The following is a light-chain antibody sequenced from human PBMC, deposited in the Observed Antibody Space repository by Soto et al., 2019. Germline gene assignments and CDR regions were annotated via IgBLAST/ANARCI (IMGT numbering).Light chain of an antibody. V-gene: IGKV1-39*01. CDR2: GAS. Sequence: DIQLPQSPSSVSASVGGRVTITCRPSQSIGNYLNWYQKKPGKAPNLLIFGASSLQSEVPSRFSGSGSGTDFTLTISSLQPEDFATYFCQQSRYMPLTFGGGTTVEIK. CDR1: QSIGNY. J-gene: IGKJ4*01. CDR3: QQSRYMPLT.